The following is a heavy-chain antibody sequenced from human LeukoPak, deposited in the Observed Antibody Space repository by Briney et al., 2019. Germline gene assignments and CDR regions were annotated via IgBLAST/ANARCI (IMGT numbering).Heavy chain of an antibody. CDR1: GGSFSSNI. Sequence: SVKVSCKASGGSFSSNIVGWVRQAPGQGLEWMGGIVPIFGKTIYAQKFQGRVTITTDESSSTAYMELSSLRSDDTAIYYCARGWGIPAPISWFDPWGQGTLVTVSS. D-gene: IGHD2-2*01. J-gene: IGHJ5*02. CDR3: ARGWGIPAPISWFDP. CDR2: IVPIFGKT. V-gene: IGHV1-69*05.